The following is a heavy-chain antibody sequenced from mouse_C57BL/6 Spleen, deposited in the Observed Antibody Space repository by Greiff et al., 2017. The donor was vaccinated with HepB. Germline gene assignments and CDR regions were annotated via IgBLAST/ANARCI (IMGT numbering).Heavy chain of an antibody. V-gene: IGHV5-16*01. J-gene: IGHJ2*01. CDR2: INYDGSST. Sequence: DVQLVESEGGLVQPGSSMKLSCTASGFTFSDYYMAWVRQVPEKGLEWVANINYDGSSTYYLDSLKSRFIISRDNAKNILYLQMSSLKSEDTATYYCARENDYDFDYWGQGTTLTVSS. CDR3: ARENDYDFDY. CDR1: GFTFSDYY. D-gene: IGHD2-4*01.